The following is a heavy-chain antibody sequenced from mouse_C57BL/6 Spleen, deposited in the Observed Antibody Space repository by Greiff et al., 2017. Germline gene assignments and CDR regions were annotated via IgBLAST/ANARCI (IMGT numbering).Heavy chain of an antibody. CDR1: GYTFTDYY. V-gene: IGHV1-76*01. CDR2: IYPGSGNT. CDR3: ARGGLRLDY. Sequence: QVQLQQSGAELVRPGASVKLSCKASGYTFTDYYINWVKQRPGQGLEWIARIYPGSGNTYYNEKFKGKATLTAEKSSSTAYMQLSSLTSEDSAFYFCARGGLRLDYWGQGTTLTVSS. J-gene: IGHJ2*01. D-gene: IGHD2-4*01.